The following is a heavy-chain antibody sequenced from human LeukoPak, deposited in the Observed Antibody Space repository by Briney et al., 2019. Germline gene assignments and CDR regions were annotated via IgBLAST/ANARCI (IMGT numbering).Heavy chain of an antibody. V-gene: IGHV1-69*04. CDR3: ANGQSYYYDSSGYYY. CDR1: GGTFSSYA. CDR2: IIPILGIA. D-gene: IGHD3-22*01. Sequence: SVKVSCKASGGTFSSYAISWVRQAPGQGLEWMGRIIPILGIANYAQKFQGRVTITADKSTSTAYMELSSLRAEDTAVYYCANGQSYYYDSSGYYYGGQGTLVTVSS. J-gene: IGHJ4*02.